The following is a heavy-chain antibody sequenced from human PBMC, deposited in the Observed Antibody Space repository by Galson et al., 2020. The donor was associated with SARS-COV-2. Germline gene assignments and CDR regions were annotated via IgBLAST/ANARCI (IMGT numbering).Heavy chain of an antibody. V-gene: IGHV5-51*01. J-gene: IGHJ6*02. D-gene: IGHD4-4*01. CDR1: GYTFNTYW. CDR3: ARRDYSWSMDA. CDR2: LYPGDSDT. Sequence: GESLKISCKASGYTFNTYWIAWVRQRPGKGLEWMGILYPGDSDTTYRPSFQGRVTMSVDRSSSTAYLQWSSLEASDTAMYYCARRDYSWSMDAWGQGTTVTVSS.